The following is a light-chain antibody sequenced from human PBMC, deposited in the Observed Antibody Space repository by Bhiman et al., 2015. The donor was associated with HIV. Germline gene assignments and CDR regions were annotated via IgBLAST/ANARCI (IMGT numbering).Light chain of an antibody. CDR2: QDN. CDR3: QASDGHSVV. V-gene: IGLV3-1*01. CDR1: GLGGGY. Sequence: SYEVTQPLSVSVSPGETASITCSGDGLGGGYVSWYRQKSGQSPVLVMFQDNKRPSGIPERFSGSIFGNTATLTISETQFMDESDYYCQASDGHSVVFGGGTKLTVL. J-gene: IGLJ2*01.